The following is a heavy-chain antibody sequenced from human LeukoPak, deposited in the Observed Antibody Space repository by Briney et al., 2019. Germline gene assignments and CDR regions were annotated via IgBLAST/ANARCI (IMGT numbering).Heavy chain of an antibody. CDR2: INHSGST. CDR1: GGSFSGYY. D-gene: IGHD3-3*01. V-gene: IGHV4-34*01. Sequence: PSETLSLTCAVYGGSFSGYYWSWVRQPPGKGREWGGEINHSGSTNYNPSLKSRVTISVETYKKQFALKMRDGEAADTAVYYSAQRPLGGSGPHLWFDLWGQGTLVTVSS. J-gene: IGHJ5*02. CDR3: AQRPLGGSGPHLWFDL.